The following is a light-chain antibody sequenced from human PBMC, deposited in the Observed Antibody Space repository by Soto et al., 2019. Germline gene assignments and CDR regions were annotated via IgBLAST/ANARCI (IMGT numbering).Light chain of an antibody. Sequence: DIQMTQSPSTLSASVGDRVTITCRASQSISSWLAWYQQKPGKAPKLLIYKASSLETGVPSRFSGSGSGTEFTPTISSLQPDDFATYDCQQYTSYYTFVHGTKLEIK. J-gene: IGKJ2*01. CDR1: QSISSW. V-gene: IGKV1-5*03. CDR2: KAS. CDR3: QQYTSYYT.